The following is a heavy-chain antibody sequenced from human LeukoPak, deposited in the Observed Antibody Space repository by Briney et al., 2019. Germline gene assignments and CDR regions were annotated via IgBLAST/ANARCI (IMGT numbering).Heavy chain of an antibody. J-gene: IGHJ4*02. CDR2: IYYSGST. D-gene: IGHD6-6*01. CDR1: GGSISSSSYY. Sequence: SETPSLTCTVSGGSISSSSYYWGWIRQPPGKGLEWIGSIYYSGSTYYNPSLKSRVTISVDTSKNQFSLKLSSVTAADTAVYYCASSRSSLSVSFAYWGQGTLVTVSS. CDR3: ASSRSSLSVSFAY. V-gene: IGHV4-39*05.